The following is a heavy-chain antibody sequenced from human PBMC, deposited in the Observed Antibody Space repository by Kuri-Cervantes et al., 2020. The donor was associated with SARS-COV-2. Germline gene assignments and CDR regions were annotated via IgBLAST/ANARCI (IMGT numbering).Heavy chain of an antibody. CDR3: ARDHAAGVYDY. CDR1: GFTFSSYS. CDR2: ISSSGSTI. Sequence: GGSLRLSCAASGFTFSSYSMNWVRQAPGKGLEWVSYISSSGSTIYYADSVKGRFTISRDNAKNSLYLQMNSLRAEDTAVYYCARDHAAGVYDYWGQGTLVTVSS. J-gene: IGHJ4*02. V-gene: IGHV3-48*04. D-gene: IGHD6-13*01.